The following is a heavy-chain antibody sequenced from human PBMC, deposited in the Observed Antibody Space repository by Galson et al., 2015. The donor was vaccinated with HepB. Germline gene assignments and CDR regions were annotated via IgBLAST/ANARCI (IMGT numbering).Heavy chain of an antibody. J-gene: IGHJ6*02. V-gene: IGHV3-66*01. CDR1: GFTVSSNY. D-gene: IGHD3-10*01. CDR3: ARGPITMVRGDYYYGMDV. Sequence: SLRLSCAASGFTVSSNYMTWVRQAPGKGLEWVSVIYSDDTTYYADSVKGRFTISRDNSKNTLYLQMNSLRAEDTAAYYCARGPITMVRGDYYYGMDVWGQGTMVTVSS. CDR2: IYSDDTT.